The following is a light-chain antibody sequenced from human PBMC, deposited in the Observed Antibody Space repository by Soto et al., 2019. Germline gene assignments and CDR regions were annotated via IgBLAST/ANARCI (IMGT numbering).Light chain of an antibody. J-gene: IGKJ2*01. V-gene: IGKV3-20*01. Sequence: EIVLTQSPGTLSLSPGDRATLSCRASQRVYNNYLAWYQQKPGQAPRLLIYAASSRATGLPDRFSGSGSGTDFTLTISRLEPEDFAVYYCQQYGSSVMYTFGQGTKLEVK. CDR2: AAS. CDR3: QQYGSSVMYT. CDR1: QRVYNNY.